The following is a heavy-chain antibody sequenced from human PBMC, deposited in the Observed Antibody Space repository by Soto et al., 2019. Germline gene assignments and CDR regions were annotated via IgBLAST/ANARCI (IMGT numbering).Heavy chain of an antibody. CDR3: ARDLFEQPYGMDV. CDR2: IWYDGSNK. D-gene: IGHD6-13*01. V-gene: IGHV3-33*01. J-gene: IGHJ6*02. CDR1: GFTFSSYG. Sequence: QVQLVESGGGVVQPGRSLRLSCAASGFTFSSYGMHWVRQAPGKGLEWVAVIWYDGSNKYYADSVKGRFTISRDNSKNTLYLQMNSLRAEDTAVYYCARDLFEQPYGMDVWGQGTTVTVSS.